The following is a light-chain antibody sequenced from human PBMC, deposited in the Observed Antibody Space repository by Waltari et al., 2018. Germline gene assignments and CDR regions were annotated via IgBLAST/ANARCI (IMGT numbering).Light chain of an antibody. J-gene: IGKJ2*01. CDR1: QTITNC. V-gene: IGKV1-5*03. Sequence: DIQMTQSPSTLSASSGDRVTITCRDSQTITNCLAWYQQKPGEAPKLLIYKASTLDMGVPSRFSGSGSGTEFTLTISSLQPDDFATYYCQQYDNYPYTFGQGTKLEIK. CDR2: KAS. CDR3: QQYDNYPYT.